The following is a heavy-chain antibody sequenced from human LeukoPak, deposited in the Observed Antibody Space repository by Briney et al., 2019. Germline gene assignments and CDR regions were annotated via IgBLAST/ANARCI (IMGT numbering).Heavy chain of an antibody. Sequence: TGGSLRVSCVGSGFTFSNTWMNWVRRAPGKGLEGVGRIKTKSEGATPHYAAPVKGRFIISRDDSKKTIFLQMNNLKIEDTAIYFCTTDQDAYNPLDSWGPGGLVTVSS. D-gene: IGHD5-24*01. J-gene: IGHJ4*02. CDR1: GFTFSNTW. V-gene: IGHV3-15*01. CDR2: IKTKSEGATP. CDR3: TTDQDAYNPLDS.